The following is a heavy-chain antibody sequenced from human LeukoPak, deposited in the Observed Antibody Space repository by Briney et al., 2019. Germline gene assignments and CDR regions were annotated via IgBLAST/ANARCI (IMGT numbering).Heavy chain of an antibody. CDR1: GFTVSSNY. J-gene: IGHJ3*02. CDR2: IYSGGST. D-gene: IGHD1-26*01. Sequence: GGSLRLSCAASGFTVSSNYMSWVRQAPGKGLEWVSVIYSGGSTYHADSVKGRFTISRDNSKTTLYLQMNSLRAVDTAVYYCARGGSYSNAFDIWGQGTMVTVSS. CDR3: ARGGSYSNAFDI. V-gene: IGHV3-53*01.